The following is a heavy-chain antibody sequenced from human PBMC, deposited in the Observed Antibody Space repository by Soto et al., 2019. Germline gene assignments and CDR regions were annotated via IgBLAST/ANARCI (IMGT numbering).Heavy chain of an antibody. CDR2: ISSSGSTI. V-gene: IGHV3-11*01. CDR1: GFTFSDYY. D-gene: IGHD6-13*01. CDR3: AREKNRSSWYAEYFQQ. J-gene: IGHJ1*01. Sequence: GGSLRLSCAASGFTFSDYYMSWIRQAPGKGLEWVSYISSSGSTIYYADSVKGRFTISRDNAKNSLYLQMNSLRAEDTAVYYCAREKNRSSWYAEYFQQWGQGNLVTVSS.